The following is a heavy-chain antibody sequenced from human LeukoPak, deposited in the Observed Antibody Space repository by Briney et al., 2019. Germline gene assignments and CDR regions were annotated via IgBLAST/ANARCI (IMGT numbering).Heavy chain of an antibody. CDR3: GRGYFDVDY. CDR2: IKKDGTET. V-gene: IGHV3-7*01. D-gene: IGHD3-9*01. Sequence: GGSLRLSCAASGFSFSGYWMTWVRQAPGKGLEWVAYIKKDGTETYYVNSVKGRFTISRDNAKNSLFLQMNSLRAEDTAVYCCGRGYFDVDYWGQGTLVTVSS. CDR1: GFSFSGYW. J-gene: IGHJ4*02.